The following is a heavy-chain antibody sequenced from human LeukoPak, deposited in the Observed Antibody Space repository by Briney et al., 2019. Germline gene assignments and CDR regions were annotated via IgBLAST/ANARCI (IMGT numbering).Heavy chain of an antibody. J-gene: IGHJ4*02. CDR1: GGSISSYY. V-gene: IGHV4-59*01. Sequence: SETLSLTCTVSGGSISSYYWSWIRQPPGKGLEWIGYIYYSGRTNYNPSLKSRVTISVDTSKNQFSLKLRSVTAADTAVYYCARGSGIVGATIDYWGQGTLVIVSS. CDR3: ARGSGIVGATIDY. D-gene: IGHD1-26*01. CDR2: IYYSGRT.